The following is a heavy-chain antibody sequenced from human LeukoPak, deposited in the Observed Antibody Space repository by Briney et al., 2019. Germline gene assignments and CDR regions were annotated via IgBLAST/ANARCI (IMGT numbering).Heavy chain of an antibody. CDR3: ARGGRGYSYGSLDY. CDR1: GFTFSSYA. D-gene: IGHD5-18*01. V-gene: IGHV3-64*01. CDR2: ISSNGGST. Sequence: PGGSLRLSCAASGFTFSSYAMHWVRQAPRKGLEYVSAISSNGGSTYYANSVKGRFTISRDNSKNTLYLQMGSLRAEDMAVYYCARGGRGYSYGSLDYWGQGTLVTVSS. J-gene: IGHJ4*02.